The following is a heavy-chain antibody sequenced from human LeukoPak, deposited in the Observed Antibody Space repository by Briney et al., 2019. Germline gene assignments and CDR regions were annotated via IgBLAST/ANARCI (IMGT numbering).Heavy chain of an antibody. CDR3: ARLDCSSTSCYIFDY. V-gene: IGHV1-69*05. CDR2: IIPIFGTA. CDR1: GGTFSSYA. D-gene: IGHD2-2*02. J-gene: IGHJ4*02. Sequence: ASVKVSCKASGGTFSSYAISWVRQAPGQGLEWMGGIIPIFGTANYAQKFQGRVTITTDESMSTAYMELSSLRSEDTAVYYCARLDCSSTSCYIFDYWGQGTLVTVSS.